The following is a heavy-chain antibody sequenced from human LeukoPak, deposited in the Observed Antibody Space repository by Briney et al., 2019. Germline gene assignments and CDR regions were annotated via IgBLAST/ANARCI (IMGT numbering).Heavy chain of an antibody. V-gene: IGHV1-18*01. CDR2: ISAYNGYT. CDR1: GYTFTNYG. J-gene: IGHJ4*02. Sequence: ASVKVSCKASGYTFTNYGFSWVRQAPGQGLEWMGWISAYNGYTDYAQKLQGRVTMTTDTSTSTAYMELRSLRSDDTAVYYCARGPGLVGATRRPFDYWGQGTLVTVSS. CDR3: ARGPGLVGATRRPFDY. D-gene: IGHD1-26*01.